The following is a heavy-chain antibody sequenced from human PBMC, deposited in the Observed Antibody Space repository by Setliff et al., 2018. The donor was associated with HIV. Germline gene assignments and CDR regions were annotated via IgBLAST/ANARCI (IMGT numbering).Heavy chain of an antibody. J-gene: IGHJ4*02. CDR2: MSYDGNNK. CDR3: ASHFGYCSSISCPGGFDY. D-gene: IGHD2-2*01. Sequence: TGGSLRLSCAASGFIFSSYAMHWVRQAPGKGLEWVAVMSYDGNNKYYADSVKGRFTISRDNSKNTLFLQMNSLRPEDTAVYYCASHFGYCSSISCPGGFDYWGQGTLVTV. CDR1: GFIFSSYA. V-gene: IGHV3-30*01.